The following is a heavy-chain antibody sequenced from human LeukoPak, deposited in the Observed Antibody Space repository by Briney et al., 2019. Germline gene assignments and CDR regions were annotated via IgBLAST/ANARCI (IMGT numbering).Heavy chain of an antibody. CDR3: ARVSSSWPYYFDC. CDR2: IYTSGST. J-gene: IGHJ4*01. Sequence: PSETLTLTCTASGCTISSYYRSWIRQPAGKGLEWIGRIYTSGSTNYNPSLKSRVTMPVDTSKNQFSLKLSSVTAADTGVYYCARVSSSWPYYFDCW. V-gene: IGHV4-4*07. CDR1: GCTISSYY. D-gene: IGHD6-13*01.